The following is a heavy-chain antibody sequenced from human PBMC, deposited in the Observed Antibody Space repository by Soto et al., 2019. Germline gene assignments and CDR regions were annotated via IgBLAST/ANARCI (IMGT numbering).Heavy chain of an antibody. D-gene: IGHD3-3*01. CDR1: RGTFNTSP. V-gene: IGHV1-69*01. Sequence: QVLLAQSGAEVKKPGSSVKVSCQTSRGTFNTSPISWVRQAPGQGLEWLGDIVPVFGMVNYAQQFQDRLNLTADESTTSVCMEVSRLTPEDTAVYFCAQPHHRGREYDYRSPATASLYRSGLGVRGQGTKVIV. J-gene: IGHJ6*01. CDR2: IVPVFGMV. CDR3: AQPHHRGREYDYRSPATASLYRSGLGV.